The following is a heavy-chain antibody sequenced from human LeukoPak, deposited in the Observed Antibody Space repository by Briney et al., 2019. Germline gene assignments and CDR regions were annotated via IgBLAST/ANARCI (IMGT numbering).Heavy chain of an antibody. D-gene: IGHD2-15*01. CDR3: ARQGAGYCSGGSCSTFDY. CDR1: GYSFTSYW. CDR2: IYPGDSDT. J-gene: IGHJ4*02. V-gene: IGHV5-51*01. Sequence: GESLKISCKGSGYSFTSYWIGWVRQMPGKGLEWMGIIYPGDSDTRYSPSFQGQVTISADKSISTAYLQWSSLKASDTAMYYCARQGAGYCSGGSCSTFDYWGQGTLVTVSS.